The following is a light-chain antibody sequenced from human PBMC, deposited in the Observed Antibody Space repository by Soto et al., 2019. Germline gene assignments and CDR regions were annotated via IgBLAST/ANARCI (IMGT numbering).Light chain of an antibody. CDR3: QQYNDYST. V-gene: IGKV1-5*03. CDR1: QSISGW. CDR2: KGS. J-gene: IGKJ2*01. Sequence: DIQVTQSPSTLSASVGDRVTITCRASQSISGWLAWYQQKPGKAPKLLIYKGSSLQSGVPSRFSGSGSGTEFTLTTSSLQPDDFATYYCQQYNDYSTFGQGTKLEIK.